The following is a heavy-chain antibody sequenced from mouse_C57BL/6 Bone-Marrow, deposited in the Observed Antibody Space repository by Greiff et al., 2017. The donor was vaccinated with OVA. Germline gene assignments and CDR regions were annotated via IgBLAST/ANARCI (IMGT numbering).Heavy chain of an antibody. D-gene: IGHD1-1*02. CDR2: IDPSDSYT. CDR1: GYTFTSYW. CDR3: ARWGCYAYFDV. J-gene: IGHJ1*03. V-gene: IGHV1-69*01. Sequence: QVQLQQPGAELVMPGASVKLSCKASGYTFTSYWMHWVKQRPGQGLEWIGEIDPSDSYTNYNQKFKGKTTLTVDKSSSTAYMQLSSLTSEDSAVYYCARWGCYAYFDVWGTGTTVTVSS.